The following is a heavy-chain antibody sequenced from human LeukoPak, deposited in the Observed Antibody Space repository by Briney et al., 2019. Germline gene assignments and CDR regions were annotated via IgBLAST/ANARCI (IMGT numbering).Heavy chain of an antibody. CDR1: GGTFSSYA. J-gene: IGHJ6*02. V-gene: IGHV1-69*13. D-gene: IGHD1-1*01. CDR3: ARVRTGNLNYYYYGMDV. CDR2: IIPIFGTA. Sequence: SVKVSCKASGGTFSSYAISWVRQAPGQGLEWMGGIIPIFGTANYAQKFQGRVTITADESTSTAYMELSSLRSEDTAVYYCARVRTGNLNYYYYGMDVWGQGTTVTVSS.